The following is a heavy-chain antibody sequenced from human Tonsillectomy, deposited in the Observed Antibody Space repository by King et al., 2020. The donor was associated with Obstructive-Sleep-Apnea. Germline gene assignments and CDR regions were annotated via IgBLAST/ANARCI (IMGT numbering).Heavy chain of an antibody. J-gene: IGHJ4*02. Sequence: QLVQSGGGLVKPRGSLRLSCAASGFSFSTYNINWVRQAPGKGLEWISCISSSNSYIRYAESVKGRFTMSRDNAKNSLYLQMNSLRAEDTAIYFCARALWTTVTTLGYWGQGALVTVSS. CDR3: ARALWTTVTTLGY. V-gene: IGHV3-21*01. D-gene: IGHD4-17*01. CDR1: GFSFSTYN. CDR2: ISSSNSYI.